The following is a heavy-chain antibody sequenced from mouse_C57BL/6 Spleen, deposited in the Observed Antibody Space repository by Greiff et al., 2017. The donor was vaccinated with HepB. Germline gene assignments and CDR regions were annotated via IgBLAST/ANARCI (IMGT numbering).Heavy chain of an antibody. Sequence: QLQQPGAELVKPGASVKLSCKASGYTFTSYWMQWVKQRPGQGLEWIGEIDPSDSYTNYNQKFKGKATLTVDTSSSTAYMQLSSLTSGDSAVYYCARAGPDYFDYWGQGTTLTVSS. V-gene: IGHV1-50*01. CDR2: IDPSDSYT. CDR1: GYTFTSYW. J-gene: IGHJ2*01. CDR3: ARAGPDYFDY. D-gene: IGHD4-1*01.